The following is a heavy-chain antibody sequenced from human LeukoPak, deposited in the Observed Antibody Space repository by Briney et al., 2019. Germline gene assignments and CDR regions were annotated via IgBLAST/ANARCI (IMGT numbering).Heavy chain of an antibody. CDR3: ARHVGPMVRGVIMGPGYMDV. V-gene: IGHV4-4*02. Sequence: SETLSLTCAVSGGSISSSNWWSWVRQPPGKGLEWIGEIYHSGSTNYNPSLKSRVTISVDKSKNQFSLKLSSVTAADTAVYYCARHVGPMVRGVIMGPGYMDVWGKGTTVTISS. CDR1: GGSISSSNW. D-gene: IGHD3-10*01. CDR2: IYHSGST. J-gene: IGHJ6*03.